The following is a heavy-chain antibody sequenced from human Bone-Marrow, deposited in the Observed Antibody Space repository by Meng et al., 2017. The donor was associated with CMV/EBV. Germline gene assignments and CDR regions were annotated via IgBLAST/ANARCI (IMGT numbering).Heavy chain of an antibody. Sequence: GESLKISCAASGFTFSSYAMYWVRQAPGKGLEWVAVISYDGSNKYYADSVKGRFTISRDNSKNTLYLQMNSLRAEDTAVYYCARVLGAYYYDSSGYSGSDYWGQGTLVTVSS. CDR1: GFTFSSYA. V-gene: IGHV3-30*04. J-gene: IGHJ4*02. D-gene: IGHD3-22*01. CDR3: ARVLGAYYYDSSGYSGSDY. CDR2: ISYDGSNK.